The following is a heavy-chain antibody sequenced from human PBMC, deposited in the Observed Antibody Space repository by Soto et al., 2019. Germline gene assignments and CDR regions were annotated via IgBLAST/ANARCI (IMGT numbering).Heavy chain of an antibody. CDR2: IYPGDSDT. CDR3: ARDYYGSGSYGPYYYGMDV. D-gene: IGHD3-10*01. J-gene: IGHJ6*02. Sequence: PGESLKISCKVSGYSFTSYWIGWVRQTPGKGLEWMGIIYPGDSDTRYNPSFQGQVTISADKSISTAYLQWSSLKASDTAMYYCARDYYGSGSYGPYYYGMDVWGQGTTVTVSS. CDR1: GYSFTSYW. V-gene: IGHV5-51*01.